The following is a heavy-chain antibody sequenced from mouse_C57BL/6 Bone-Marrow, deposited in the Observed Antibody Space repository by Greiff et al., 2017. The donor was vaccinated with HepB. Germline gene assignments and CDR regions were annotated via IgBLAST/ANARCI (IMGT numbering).Heavy chain of an antibody. D-gene: IGHD1-3*01. V-gene: IGHV7-3*01. J-gene: IGHJ2*01. CDR1: GFTFTDYY. CDR2: IRNKANGYTT. Sequence: DVQLVESGGGLVQPGGSLSLSCAASGFTFTDYYMSWVRQPPGKALGWLGFIRNKANGYTTEYSASVKGRFTISRDNSQSILYLQMNALRAEDSATYYCARFLYPFYFDYWGQGTTLTVSS. CDR3: ARFLYPFYFDY.